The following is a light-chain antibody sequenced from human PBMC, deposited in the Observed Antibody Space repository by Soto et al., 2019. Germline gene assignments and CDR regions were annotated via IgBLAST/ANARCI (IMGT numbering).Light chain of an antibody. J-gene: IGKJ2*01. CDR2: AAS. V-gene: IGKV3-20*01. CDR3: QQQGT. Sequence: EIVLTQSPGTLSLSPGERGILSCRASRSLSSSYVVWYQQNPGQAPRLVIYAASRRATGIPDRFSGSGSATEYTLTIGRLEPEYFAVYYCQQQGTFGQGTKLEIK. CDR1: RSLSSSY.